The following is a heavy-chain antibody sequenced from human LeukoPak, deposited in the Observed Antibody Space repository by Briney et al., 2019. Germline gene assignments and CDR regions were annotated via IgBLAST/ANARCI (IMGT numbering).Heavy chain of an antibody. V-gene: IGHV4-4*07. CDR3: AREGDSSGYDFDY. J-gene: IGHJ4*02. D-gene: IGHD3-22*01. Sequence: SETLSLTCTVSGGSISSYSWSWIRQPAGKGLEWIGRIYTSGSTNYNPSLKSRVTMSVDTSKNQFSLKLSSVTAADTAVYYCAREGDSSGYDFDYWGQGTLVTVSS. CDR1: GGSISSYS. CDR2: IYTSGST.